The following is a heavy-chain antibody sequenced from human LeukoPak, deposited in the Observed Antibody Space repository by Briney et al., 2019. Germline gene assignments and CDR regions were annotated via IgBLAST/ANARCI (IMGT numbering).Heavy chain of an antibody. CDR1: GYTFTSYG. D-gene: IGHD1-26*01. CDR3: ARDYSGSSGHAFDI. CDR2: ISAYNGNT. Sequence: ASVTVSCKASGYTFTSYGISWVRQAPGQGLEWMGWISAYNGNTNYAQKLQGRVTMTTDTSTSTAYMELRSLRSDDTAVYYCARDYSGSSGHAFDIWGQGTMVTVSS. V-gene: IGHV1-18*01. J-gene: IGHJ3*02.